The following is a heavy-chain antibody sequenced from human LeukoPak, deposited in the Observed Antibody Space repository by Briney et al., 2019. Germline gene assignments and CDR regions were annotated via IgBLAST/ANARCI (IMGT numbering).Heavy chain of an antibody. CDR2: ISGSGGST. V-gene: IGHV3-23*01. Sequence: PGGSLRLSCAAAGFTFSSYATSCVRQPPGKWLEWVSAISGSGGSTYYADSVKGRFTISRDNSKNTLYLQMNSLRAEDTAVYYCAGREGVLLPDYFDYWGQGTLVTVSS. J-gene: IGHJ4*02. D-gene: IGHD3-22*01. CDR1: GFTFSSYA. CDR3: AGREGVLLPDYFDY.